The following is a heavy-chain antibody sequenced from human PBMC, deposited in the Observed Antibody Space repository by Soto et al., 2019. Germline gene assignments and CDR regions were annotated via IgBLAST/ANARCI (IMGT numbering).Heavy chain of an antibody. J-gene: IGHJ4*02. Sequence: PSETLSLTCTVSGDSITSYYWSWIRQPPGKGLEWIGEINHSGSTNYNPSLKSRVTISVDTSKNQFSLKLSSVTAADTAVYYCARGGDCSSTSCYEISYWGQGTLVTVSS. D-gene: IGHD2-2*01. CDR3: ARGGDCSSTSCYEISY. CDR1: GDSITSYY. V-gene: IGHV4-34*01. CDR2: INHSGST.